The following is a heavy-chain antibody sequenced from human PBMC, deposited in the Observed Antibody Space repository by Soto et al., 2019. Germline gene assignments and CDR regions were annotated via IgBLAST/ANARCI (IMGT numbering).Heavy chain of an antibody. J-gene: IGHJ4*02. V-gene: IGHV1-69*01. CDR3: ARGGSGYTWFNEF. CDR2: IILVFQTA. Sequence: QEQLVQSGAEVKKPGSSVKVSCKASGGLFSSYPITWLRQVPGQGLEWMGGIILVFQTAYYTQRFQGRVKITADESTNTADRELSSLRSEDTAIYYCARGGSGYTWFNEFWGQVTLVTVSS. D-gene: IGHD3-22*01. CDR1: GGLFSSYP.